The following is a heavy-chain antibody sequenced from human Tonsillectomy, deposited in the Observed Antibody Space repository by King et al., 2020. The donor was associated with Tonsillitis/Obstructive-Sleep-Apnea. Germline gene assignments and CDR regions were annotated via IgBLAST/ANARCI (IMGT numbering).Heavy chain of an antibody. CDR2: IYPGDSVT. V-gene: IGHV5-51*01. D-gene: IGHD6-6*01. Sequence: QLVQSGAEVKKPGESLNISCKGSGYIFTSFWIGLVRQMPGKGLAWMVSIYPGDSVTRYSPSFQVQVTISAANSFSTAYLQWSSLKASDTAMYYCVRQYRSSQESDYWGQGTLVTVSS. J-gene: IGHJ4*02. CDR1: GYIFTSFW. CDR3: VRQYRSSQESDY.